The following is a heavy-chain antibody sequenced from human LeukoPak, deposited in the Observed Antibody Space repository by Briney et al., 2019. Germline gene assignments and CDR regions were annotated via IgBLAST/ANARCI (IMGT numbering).Heavy chain of an antibody. Sequence: PGGSLRLSCAASGFSFSSYAMSWVRQDPGKGLEWVSAISGSGGSTYYADSVKGRFTISRDNTKNTLYLQMNSLRAEDTAVYYCAKSVYYDSSGYLYWGQGTLVTVSS. CDR3: AKSVYYDSSGYLY. V-gene: IGHV3-23*01. CDR2: ISGSGGST. CDR1: GFSFSSYA. D-gene: IGHD3-22*01. J-gene: IGHJ4*02.